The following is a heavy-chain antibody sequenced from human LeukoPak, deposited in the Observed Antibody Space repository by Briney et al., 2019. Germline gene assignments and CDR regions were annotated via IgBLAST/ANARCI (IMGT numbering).Heavy chain of an antibody. Sequence: SETLSLTCAVYGGSFSGYYWSWIRQPPGKGLEWIGEINHSGSTNYNPSLKSRVTISVDTSKNQFSLKLSSVTAADTAVYYCARGIGYSSSWYERTLRYFDYWGQGTLVTVSS. D-gene: IGHD6-13*01. V-gene: IGHV4-34*01. J-gene: IGHJ4*02. CDR1: GGSFSGYY. CDR2: INHSGST. CDR3: ARGIGYSSSWYERTLRYFDY.